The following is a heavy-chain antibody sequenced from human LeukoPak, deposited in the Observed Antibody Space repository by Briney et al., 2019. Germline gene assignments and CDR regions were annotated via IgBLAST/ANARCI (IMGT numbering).Heavy chain of an antibody. CDR2: ISVIGGST. CDR3: AKGGWLEY. Sequence: PSETLSLTCAVSGDSISSSNWWSWVRQPPGKGLEWVSAISVIGGSTYYADSVKGRFTSSRDNSKNTLYLQMNSLRAEDTAVYYCAKGGWLEYWGQGTLVTVSS. D-gene: IGHD6-19*01. CDR1: GDSISSSN. J-gene: IGHJ4*02. V-gene: IGHV3-23*01.